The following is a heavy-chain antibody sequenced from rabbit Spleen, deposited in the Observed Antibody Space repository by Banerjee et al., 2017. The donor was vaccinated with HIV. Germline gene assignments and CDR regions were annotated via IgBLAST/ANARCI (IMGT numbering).Heavy chain of an antibody. CDR3: ARDTGSSFSSYGMDL. CDR2: IDPVFGIT. J-gene: IGHJ6*01. D-gene: IGHD8-1*01. V-gene: IGHV1S47*01. Sequence: QEQLVESGGGLVQPGGSLKLSCKASGFDFNSYGVSWVRQVPGKGLEWIGYIDPVFGITYYANWVNGRFTISSHNAQNTLFLQLTSLTAADTATYFCARDTGSSFSSYGMDLWGPGTLVTVS. CDR1: GFDFNSYG.